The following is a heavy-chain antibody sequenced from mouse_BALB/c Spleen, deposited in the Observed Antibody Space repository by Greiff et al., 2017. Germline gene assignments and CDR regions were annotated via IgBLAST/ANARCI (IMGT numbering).Heavy chain of an antibody. CDR1: GFTFSSYA. J-gene: IGHJ4*01. D-gene: IGHD1-2*01. CDR3: AREGYYGYDYAMDY. Sequence: EVHLVESGGGLVKPGGSLKLSCAASGFTFSSYAMSWVRQTPEKRLEWVASISSGGSTYYPDSVKGRFTISRDNARNILYLQMSSLRSEDTAMYYCAREGYYGYDYAMDYWGQGTSVTVSS. CDR2: ISSGGST. V-gene: IGHV5-6-5*01.